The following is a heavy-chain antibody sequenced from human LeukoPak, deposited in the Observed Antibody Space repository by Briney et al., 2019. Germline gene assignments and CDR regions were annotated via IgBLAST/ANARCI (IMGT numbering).Heavy chain of an antibody. Sequence: GGSLRLSCAASGFTFSSYGMSWVRQAPGKGLEWVSAISGSGGSTYYADSVKGRFTISRDNSKNTLYLQMNSLRAEDTAVYYCARDRHYYDSGRYFEYWGQGTLVTVSS. CDR3: ARDRHYYDSGRYFEY. V-gene: IGHV3-23*01. CDR2: ISGSGGST. J-gene: IGHJ4*02. CDR1: GFTFSSYG. D-gene: IGHD3-10*01.